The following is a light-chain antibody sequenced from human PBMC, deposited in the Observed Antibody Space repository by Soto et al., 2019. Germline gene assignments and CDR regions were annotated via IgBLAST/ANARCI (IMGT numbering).Light chain of an antibody. J-gene: IGKJ1*01. CDR2: RAS. CDR3: QQYGSSPWT. Sequence: EVVLTQSPGTLSLSRGERATLSCRASQSVSSSHLAWYQQKPGQAPRLLIYRASSRASGIPDRLSGSGSGTDFTLTISRLEPEDFAVYYCQQYGSSPWTFGQGTKVEIK. CDR1: QSVSSSH. V-gene: IGKV3-20*01.